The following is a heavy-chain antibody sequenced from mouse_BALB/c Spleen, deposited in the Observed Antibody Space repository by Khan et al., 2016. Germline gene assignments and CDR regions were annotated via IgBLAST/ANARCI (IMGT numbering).Heavy chain of an antibody. Sequence: EVQLQESGGGLVQPGGSLKLTCAVSGFDISRYCMCWVRQASRKGQEWLGENNPDSSTINYTPSLKDKFIISRDNAKNTLYLQMSNVRSEDTSLYYCARPGYYGFFAYWGQGTLVTVSA. CDR3: ARPGYYGFFAY. V-gene: IGHV4-1*02. CDR1: GFDISRYC. J-gene: IGHJ3*01. CDR2: NNPDSSTI. D-gene: IGHD1-2*01.